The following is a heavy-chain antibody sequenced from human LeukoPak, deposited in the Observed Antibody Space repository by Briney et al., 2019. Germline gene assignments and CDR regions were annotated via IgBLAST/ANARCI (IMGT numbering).Heavy chain of an antibody. CDR2: IIPILGIA. D-gene: IGHD5-12*01. Sequence: ASVEVSCKASGGTFSSYAISWVRQAPGQGLEWMGRIIPILGIANYAQKFQGRVTITADKSTSTAYMELSSLRSEDTAVYYCARDIVATSGAFDIWGQGTMVTVSS. CDR3: ARDIVATSGAFDI. V-gene: IGHV1-69*04. CDR1: GGTFSSYA. J-gene: IGHJ3*02.